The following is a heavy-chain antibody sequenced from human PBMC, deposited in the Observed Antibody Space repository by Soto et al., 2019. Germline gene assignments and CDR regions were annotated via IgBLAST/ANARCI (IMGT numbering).Heavy chain of an antibody. Sequence: GGSLRLSCAASGFTFSSYAMSWVRQAPGKGLEWISAISGSGINAHYADSVKGRFTISRDNSKNTLYLQMNSLRAEDTAVYYCAKDYTDYTYSFDYWGQGTLVTVSS. J-gene: IGHJ4*02. V-gene: IGHV3-23*01. CDR2: ISGSGINA. CDR3: AKDYTDYTYSFDY. CDR1: GFTFSSYA. D-gene: IGHD4-4*01.